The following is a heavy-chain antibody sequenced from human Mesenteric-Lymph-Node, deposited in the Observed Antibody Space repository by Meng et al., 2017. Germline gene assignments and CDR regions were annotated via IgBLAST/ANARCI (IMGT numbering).Heavy chain of an antibody. CDR1: GYTFTTDA. D-gene: IGHD6-19*01. V-gene: IGHV1-3*01. J-gene: IGHJ5*02. CDR3: ARCIAVAGNWFDP. Sequence: VHLVQSGAEVKKTGASVKVSCKASGYTFTTDAIHWVRQAPGQRLEWMGWINAGNGNTRYSQKFRGRVSITRDTSASTAYMELSSLRSEDTAVYYCARCIAVAGNWFDPWGQGTLVTVSS. CDR2: INAGNGNT.